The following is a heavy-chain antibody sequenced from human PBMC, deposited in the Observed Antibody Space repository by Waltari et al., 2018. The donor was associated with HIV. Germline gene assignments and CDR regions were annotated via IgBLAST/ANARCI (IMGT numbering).Heavy chain of an antibody. Sequence: EVPRVASVEVLGKPGASLRLSVAACGFTFSVYVLSRVRQAPGKGLEWVSAISRTSSYIYYADSVKGRFTISRDNAKNSVYLQMNSLRVEDTAVYYCARDERRCNSGDCYPSDYWGQGTLVTVSS. D-gene: IGHD2-21*02. CDR2: ISRTSSYI. J-gene: IGHJ4*02. V-gene: IGHV3-21*01. CDR3: ARDERRCNSGDCYPSDY. CDR1: GFTFSVYV.